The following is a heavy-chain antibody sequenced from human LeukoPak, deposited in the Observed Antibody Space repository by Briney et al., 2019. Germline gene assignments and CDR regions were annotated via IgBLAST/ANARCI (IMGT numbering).Heavy chain of an antibody. J-gene: IGHJ5*02. CDR2: IYYSGST. Sequence: LSETLSLTCTVSGGSISSYYWSWTRQPPGKGLEWIGYIYYSGSTNYNPSLKSRVTISVDTSKNQFSLKLSSVTAADTAVYYCAVVPAASEGWFDPWGQGTLVTVSS. D-gene: IGHD2-2*01. CDR3: AVVPAASEGWFDP. V-gene: IGHV4-59*01. CDR1: GGSISSYY.